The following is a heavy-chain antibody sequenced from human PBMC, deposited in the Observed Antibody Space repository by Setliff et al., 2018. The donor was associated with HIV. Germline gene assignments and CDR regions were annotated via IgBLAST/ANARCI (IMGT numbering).Heavy chain of an antibody. D-gene: IGHD6-13*01. CDR2: IRNDGSTT. CDR1: GFTFSSDG. Sequence: GGSLRLSCAASGFTFSSDGMHWVRQAPGKGLEWVGFIRNDGSTTDYADSVKGRLTISRDNSKNTLYLQMNSLRAEDTALYYCARDQSSSWTTGLDYWGQGALVTVSS. J-gene: IGHJ4*02. V-gene: IGHV3-30*02. CDR3: ARDQSSSWTTGLDY.